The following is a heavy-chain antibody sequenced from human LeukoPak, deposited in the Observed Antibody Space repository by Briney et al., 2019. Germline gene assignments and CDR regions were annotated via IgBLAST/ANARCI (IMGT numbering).Heavy chain of an antibody. CDR3: ARNYDSGCYGDWFDP. D-gene: IGHD3-10*01. CDR2: ISSSGSTI. CDR1: GFTSSSYE. Sequence: GGSLRLSCAASGFTSSSYEMNWVRQAPGKGLEWVSYISSSGSTIYYADSVKGRFTISRDNAKNSLYLQMNSLRAEDTAVYYCARNYDSGCYGDWFDPWGQGTLVTVSS. J-gene: IGHJ5*02. V-gene: IGHV3-48*03.